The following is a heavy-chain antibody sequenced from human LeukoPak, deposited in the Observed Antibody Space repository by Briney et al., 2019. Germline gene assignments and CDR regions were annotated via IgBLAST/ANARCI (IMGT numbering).Heavy chain of an antibody. CDR3: ARDSGYYGSGSYPDY. J-gene: IGHJ4*02. CDR1: EFTFSTYW. D-gene: IGHD3-10*01. Sequence: GGSLRLSCAASEFTFSTYWMSWVRQAPGKGLEWVADIKQDGSEKYYVDSVKGRFTISRQNAKNSLFLQMNSLRAEDTAVYYCARDSGYYGSGSYPDYWGQGTLVTVSS. V-gene: IGHV3-7*01. CDR2: IKQDGSEK.